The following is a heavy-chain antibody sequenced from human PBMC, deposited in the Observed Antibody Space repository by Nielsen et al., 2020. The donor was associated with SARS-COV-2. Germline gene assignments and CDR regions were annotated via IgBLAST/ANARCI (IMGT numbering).Heavy chain of an antibody. D-gene: IGHD3-3*01. CDR2: INAGNGNT. CDR1: GYTFTSYA. Sequence: ASVKVSCKASGYTFTSYAMHWVRQAPGQRLEWMGWINAGNGNTKYSQKFQGRVTITRDTSASTAYMELSSLRSEDTAVYYCASPLKDFWSGYSESGMDVWGQGTTVTVSS. CDR3: ASPLKDFWSGYSESGMDV. V-gene: IGHV1-3*01. J-gene: IGHJ6*02.